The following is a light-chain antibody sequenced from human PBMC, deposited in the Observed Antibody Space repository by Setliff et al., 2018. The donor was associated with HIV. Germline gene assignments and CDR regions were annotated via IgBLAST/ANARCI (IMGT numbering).Light chain of an antibody. CDR1: SNDVGAYNY. V-gene: IGLV2-14*01. CDR3: SSYTSNNLYV. J-gene: IGLJ1*01. CDR2: DVH. Sequence: QSALTQPASVSGSPGQSITISCTGTSNDVGAYNYVSWYRQFPGKVPKLMIFDVHNRPSGVSYRFSGSKSGNTASLTISGLQAEDEAVYYCSSYTSNNLYVFGTGTKGTVL.